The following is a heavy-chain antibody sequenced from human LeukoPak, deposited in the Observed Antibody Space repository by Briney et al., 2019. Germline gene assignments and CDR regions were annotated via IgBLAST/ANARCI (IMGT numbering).Heavy chain of an antibody. CDR3: AKGGAYCGGDCKGWFDP. CDR2: ISGSGGRT. V-gene: IGHV3-23*01. CDR1: GLTVRNYA. Sequence: GGSLRLSRAASGLTVRNYAMTWVRQAPGKGLEWVSDISGSGGRTDYADSVKGRFTISRDNSKNTLYLQMNSLRVEDTAVYYCAKGGAYCGGDCKGWFDPWGQGTLVTVSS. J-gene: IGHJ5*02. D-gene: IGHD2-21*01.